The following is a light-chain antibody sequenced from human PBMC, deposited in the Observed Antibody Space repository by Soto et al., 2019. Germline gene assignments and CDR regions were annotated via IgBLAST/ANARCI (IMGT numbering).Light chain of an antibody. CDR2: EVS. CDR3: TSYRSRTTVVV. CDR1: SSDVGSHNF. V-gene: IGLV2-14*01. J-gene: IGLJ2*01. Sequence: QSALTQPASVSGSPGQSITISCTGTSSDVGSHNFVSWYQQHPGKPPKLVISEVSNRPSRVSDRFSGSTSGNTASLTISGLQAEDEADYYCTSYRSRTTVVVFGGGTKVTVL.